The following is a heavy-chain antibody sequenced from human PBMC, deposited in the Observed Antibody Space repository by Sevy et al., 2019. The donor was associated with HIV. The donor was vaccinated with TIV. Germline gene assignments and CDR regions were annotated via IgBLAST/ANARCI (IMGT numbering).Heavy chain of an antibody. D-gene: IGHD5-18*01. Sequence: SETLSLTCAVYRGSFTGYCWSWIRQPPGKGLEWIGEINHSGSTTYNPSLKSRVTISVDTSKNQFSLRLTSVTAADTAVYYCARGVGNSYGYDPDYWGQGTLVTVSS. CDR1: RGSFTGYC. J-gene: IGHJ4*02. V-gene: IGHV4-34*01. CDR2: INHSGST. CDR3: ARGVGNSYGYDPDY.